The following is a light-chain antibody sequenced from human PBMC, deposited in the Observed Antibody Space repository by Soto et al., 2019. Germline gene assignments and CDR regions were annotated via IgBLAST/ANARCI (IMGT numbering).Light chain of an antibody. CDR2: EVS. Sequence: QSVLTQPASVSGSPGQSITISCTGTSSDVGSYNLVSWYQQHPGKAPKLMIYEVSKRPSGVSNRFSGSKSGNTASLTISGLQAEDEADYYCGSYAGSSPLFGGGTKVTVL. CDR3: GSYAGSSPL. CDR1: SSDVGSYNL. J-gene: IGLJ3*02. V-gene: IGLV2-23*02.